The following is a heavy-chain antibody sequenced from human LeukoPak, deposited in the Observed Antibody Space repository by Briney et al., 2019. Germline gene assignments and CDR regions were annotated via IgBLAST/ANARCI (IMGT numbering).Heavy chain of an antibody. CDR1: GFTFSRNG. D-gene: IGHD5-18*01. J-gene: IGHJ4*02. Sequence: GRTLRLSCAASGFTFSRNGMHWVRQAPGKGLDWVAVIWFDGSNKLYADSVRGRFNISRDNSKNMVYLQMNSLRAEDTALYYCARAIGSWGYNYLDYWGQGTLVTVSS. CDR2: IWFDGSNK. CDR3: ARAIGSWGYNYLDY. V-gene: IGHV3-33*01.